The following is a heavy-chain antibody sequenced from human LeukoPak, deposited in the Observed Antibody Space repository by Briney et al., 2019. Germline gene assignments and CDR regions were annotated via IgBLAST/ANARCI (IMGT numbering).Heavy chain of an antibody. CDR2: IYTSGST. D-gene: IGHD2-2*01. CDR1: GGSISSGSYY. CDR3: ARDIVVVPAARNWFDP. J-gene: IGHJ5*02. Sequence: SETLSLTCTVSGGSISSGSYYWSWIRQPAGKGLEWIGRIYTSGSTNYNPSLKSRVTISVDTSKNQVSLKLSSVTAADTAVYYCARDIVVVPAARNWFDPWGQGTLVTVSS. V-gene: IGHV4-61*02.